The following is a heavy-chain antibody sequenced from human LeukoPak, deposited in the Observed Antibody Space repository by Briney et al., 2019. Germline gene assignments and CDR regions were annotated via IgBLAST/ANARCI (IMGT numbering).Heavy chain of an antibody. Sequence: PSETLSLTCAVYGGSFNDYFWTWIRQPPGKGLEWIGEVYNGGSTNYNPSLKSRVIISVDTSKNQFSLRLSSVTAADTAVYYCARGRLGSVVFEGYYYFMDVWGKGTTATVSS. CDR3: ARGRLGSVVFEGYYYFMDV. V-gene: IGHV4-34*01. CDR2: VYNGGST. D-gene: IGHD3-22*01. J-gene: IGHJ6*03. CDR1: GGSFNDYF.